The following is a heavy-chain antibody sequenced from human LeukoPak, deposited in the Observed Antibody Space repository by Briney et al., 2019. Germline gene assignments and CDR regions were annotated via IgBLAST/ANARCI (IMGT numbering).Heavy chain of an antibody. Sequence: PSETLSLTCAVYGGSFSGYYWSWIRQPPGKGLEWIGEINHSGGTNYNPSLKSRVTISLDTSKSQFSLKLSSVTAADTTVYYCARLSSESYYAFDIWGQGTMVTVSS. CDR1: GGSFSGYY. J-gene: IGHJ3*02. CDR2: INHSGGT. D-gene: IGHD3-10*01. V-gene: IGHV4-34*01. CDR3: ARLSSESYYAFDI.